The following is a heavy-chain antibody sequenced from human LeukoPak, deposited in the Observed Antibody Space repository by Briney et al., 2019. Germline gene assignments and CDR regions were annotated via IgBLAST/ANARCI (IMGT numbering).Heavy chain of an antibody. V-gene: IGHV4-59*01. J-gene: IGHJ5*02. Sequence: PSETLSLTCAVYGGSISSYYWSWIRQPPGKGLEWIGYIYYSGSTNYNPSLKSRVTISVDTSKNQFSLKLSSVTAADTAVYYCARGGDYYGSGSYYAFDPWGQGTLVTVSS. CDR1: GGSISSYY. CDR3: ARGGDYYGSGSYYAFDP. D-gene: IGHD3-10*01. CDR2: IYYSGST.